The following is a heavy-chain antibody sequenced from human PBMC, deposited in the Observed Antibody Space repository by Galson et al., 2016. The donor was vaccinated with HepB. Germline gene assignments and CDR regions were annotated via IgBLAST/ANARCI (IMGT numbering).Heavy chain of an antibody. D-gene: IGHD1-1*01. V-gene: IGHV6-1*01. CDR2: TYYRSRWYS. CDR3: ARRTGNGFDV. Sequence: CAISGDSVSSNSATWNWIRLSPSRGLAWLGRTYYRSRWYSDYALSVKSRITINADTSKSQFSLRLNSVTPEDTAVYYCARRTGNGFDVWGQGTTVTVSS. J-gene: IGHJ6*02. CDR1: GDSVSSNSAT.